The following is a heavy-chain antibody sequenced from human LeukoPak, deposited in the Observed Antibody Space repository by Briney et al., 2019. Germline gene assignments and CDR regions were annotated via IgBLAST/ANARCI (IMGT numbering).Heavy chain of an antibody. J-gene: IGHJ4*02. CDR3: AKRGVTSYKEGFDY. CDR1: GYTFDDHG. Sequence: GGSLRLSCAGSGYTFDDHGMSWVRQAPGKGLEWVSGINWDGGSTGYADSVKGRFTISRDNSKNTLYLQMNSLRAEDTAVYYCAKRGVTSYKEGFDYWGQGTLVTVSS. CDR2: INWDGGST. D-gene: IGHD3-9*01. V-gene: IGHV3-20*04.